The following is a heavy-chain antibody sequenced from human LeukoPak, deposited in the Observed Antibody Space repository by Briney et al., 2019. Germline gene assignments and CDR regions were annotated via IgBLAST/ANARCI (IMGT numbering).Heavy chain of an antibody. J-gene: IGHJ4*02. D-gene: IGHD5-18*01. V-gene: IGHV3-30*18. CDR2: ISYDGSNK. CDR3: AKDYRGYSYGPGGPFDY. CDR1: GFTFSSYG. Sequence: GGSLRLSCAASGFTFSSYGMHWVRQAPGKGLEWVAVISYDGSNKYYADSVKGRFTISRDNSKNTLYLQMNSLRAEDTAVYYCAKDYRGYSYGPGGPFDYWGQGTLVTVSS.